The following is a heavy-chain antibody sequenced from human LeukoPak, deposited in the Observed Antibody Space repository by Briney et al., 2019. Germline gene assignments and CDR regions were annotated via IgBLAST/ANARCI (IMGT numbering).Heavy chain of an antibody. V-gene: IGHV3-30*18. CDR3: AKVSERLATVSNFDY. Sequence: GRSLRLSCAASGFTFSSYGMHWVRQAPGKGLEWVALISYDGSNKYYADSVKGRFTISRDNSKNTLYLQMNSLRAEDTAVYYCAKVSERLATVSNFDYWGQGTLVTVSS. J-gene: IGHJ4*02. CDR1: GFTFSSYG. D-gene: IGHD6-19*01. CDR2: ISYDGSNK.